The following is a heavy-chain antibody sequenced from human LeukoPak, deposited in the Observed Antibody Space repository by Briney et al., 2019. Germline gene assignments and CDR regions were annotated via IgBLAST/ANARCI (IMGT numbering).Heavy chain of an antibody. V-gene: IGHV1-2*02. Sequence: ASVKVSCKASGYTFTGYYMHWVRQAPGQGLEWMGWINPNSGGTNYAQKFQGRVTMTRDTSISTAYMELSRLRSDDTAVYCCAREDDFWSGYSGWFDPWGQGTLVTVSS. J-gene: IGHJ5*02. CDR1: GYTFTGYY. D-gene: IGHD3-3*01. CDR3: AREDDFWSGYSGWFDP. CDR2: INPNSGGT.